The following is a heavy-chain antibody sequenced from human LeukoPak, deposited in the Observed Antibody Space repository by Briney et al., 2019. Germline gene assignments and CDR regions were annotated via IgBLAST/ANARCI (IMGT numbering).Heavy chain of an antibody. V-gene: IGHV6-1*01. J-gene: IGHJ3*02. D-gene: IGHD5-18*01. Sequence: SQTLSLTCAISGDSFSSNSAAWNWVRQSPSRGLEWLGRTYYRSKWYNDYAVSVKSRITINPDTSKNQFSLQLNSVTPEDTAVYYCARAVVEEDAFDIWGQGTMVTVSS. CDR2: TYYRSKWYN. CDR3: ARAVVEEDAFDI. CDR1: GDSFSSNSAA.